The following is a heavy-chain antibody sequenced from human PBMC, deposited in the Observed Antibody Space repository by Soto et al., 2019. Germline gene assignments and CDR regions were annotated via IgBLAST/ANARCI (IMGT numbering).Heavy chain of an antibody. J-gene: IGHJ3*02. D-gene: IGHD4-17*01. CDR2: IYHSGSS. V-gene: IGHV4-4*02. CDR3: ARDSGDYRLNDAFDI. CDR1: GGSISSSYW. Sequence: SETLSLTCAVSGGSISSSYWWSWVRQPPGKGLEWIAKIYHSGSSHSNPSLQSRVTISIDKSKNQFSLNLRSVTAADTAVYYCARDSGDYRLNDAFDIWGRGTMVTVSS.